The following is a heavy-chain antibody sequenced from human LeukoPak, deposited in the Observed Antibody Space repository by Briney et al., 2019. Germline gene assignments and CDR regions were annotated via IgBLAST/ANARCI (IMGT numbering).Heavy chain of an antibody. J-gene: IGHJ4*02. V-gene: IGHV4-39*01. CDR1: GGSISSSSYY. Sequence: SETLSLTCTVSGGSISSSSYYWGWIRQPPGKGLEWIGSIYYSGSTYYNPSLKSRVTISVDTSKNQFSLKLSSVTAADTAVYYCARLGIVVVPAATFFDYWGQGTPVTVSS. CDR3: ARLGIVVVPAATFFDY. D-gene: IGHD2-2*01. CDR2: IYYSGST.